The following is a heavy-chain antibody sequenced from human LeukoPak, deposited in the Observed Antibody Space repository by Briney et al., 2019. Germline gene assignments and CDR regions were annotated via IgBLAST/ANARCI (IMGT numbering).Heavy chain of an antibody. V-gene: IGHV3-23*01. D-gene: IGHD3-9*01. Sequence: GGSLRLSCAASGFTFSSYAMSWVRQAQGKGLEWVSAISGSGGSTYYADSVKGRFTIARDNSKNTLYLQMNSLRAEDTAVEYCVKEGVLRYFGGGNYWGQGTLVTVSS. CDR1: GFTFSSYA. CDR2: ISGSGGST. CDR3: VKEGVLRYFGGGNY. J-gene: IGHJ4*02.